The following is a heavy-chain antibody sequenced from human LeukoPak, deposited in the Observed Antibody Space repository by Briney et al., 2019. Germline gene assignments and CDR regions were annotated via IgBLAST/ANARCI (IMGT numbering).Heavy chain of an antibody. Sequence: PGGSLRLSCAASGFTFSSYAMHWVRQAPGKGLEWVAVISYDGSNKYYADSVKGRFTISRDNSKNTLYLQMNSMRAEDTCVYSCAREVGYYGRSGYHFDYWGQGTLVTASS. D-gene: IGHD3-22*01. CDR3: AREVGYYGRSGYHFDY. V-gene: IGHV3-30-3*01. CDR1: GFTFSSYA. J-gene: IGHJ4*02. CDR2: ISYDGSNK.